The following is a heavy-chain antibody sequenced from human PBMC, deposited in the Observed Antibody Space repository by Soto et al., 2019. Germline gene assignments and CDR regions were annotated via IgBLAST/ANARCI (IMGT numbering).Heavy chain of an antibody. V-gene: IGHV3-15*07. CDR2: VKSKGDGGTA. Sequence: EVQLVESGGGLVQPGGSLRLSCAASGFSITNTWMHWVRQAPGKGLEWVGRVKSKGDGGTADYAAPGKGRFTVSRDDSKNTQYLKMNSLKMEDTAVYYCNAYPDFWGAQTPLWGHGTLVTVSS. CDR3: NAYPDFWGAQTPL. CDR1: GFSITNTW. J-gene: IGHJ4*01. D-gene: IGHD3-3*01.